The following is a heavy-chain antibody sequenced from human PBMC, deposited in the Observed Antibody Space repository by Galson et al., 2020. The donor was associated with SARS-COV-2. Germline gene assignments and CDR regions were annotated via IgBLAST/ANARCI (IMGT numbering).Heavy chain of an antibody. Sequence: GGSLRLSCAASGFTFSSYAMHWVRQAPGKGLEWVAVISYDGTYKYYADSVKGRLTISRDNSKNTLYLQMNSLRAEDTAVYYCAREGVRAADGTWGYYFDYWGQGTLVTVSS. CDR1: GFTFSSYA. D-gene: IGHD6-13*01. CDR2: ISYDGTYK. V-gene: IGHV3-30*04. CDR3: AREGVRAADGTWGYYFDY. J-gene: IGHJ4*02.